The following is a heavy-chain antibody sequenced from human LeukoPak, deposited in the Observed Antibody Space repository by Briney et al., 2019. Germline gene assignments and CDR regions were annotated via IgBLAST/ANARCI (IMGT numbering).Heavy chain of an antibody. Sequence: PSETLSLTCTVSGGSISSGGYYWSWIRQPPGKGLEWIGYINYSGSTNYNPSLKSRVIISVDTSKNQFFLKLSSVTAADTAVYSCARHRPGERRFDPWGQGTLVTVSS. D-gene: IGHD3-16*01. J-gene: IGHJ5*02. V-gene: IGHV4-61*08. CDR2: INYSGST. CDR3: ARHRPGERRFDP. CDR1: GGSISSGGYY.